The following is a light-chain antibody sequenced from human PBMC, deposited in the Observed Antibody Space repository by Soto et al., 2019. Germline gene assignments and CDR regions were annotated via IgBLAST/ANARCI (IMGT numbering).Light chain of an antibody. CDR1: QSISSW. CDR3: QQYNSYWT. CDR2: KAS. V-gene: IGKV1-5*03. J-gene: IGKJ1*01. Sequence: DIQMTQSPSTLSASVGDRVTITCRASQSISSWLAWYQQKPGKVPKLLMYKASSLESGVPSRFSGSGSGTEFTLTISSLQPDDFATYCCQQYNSYWTFGQGTKVEIK.